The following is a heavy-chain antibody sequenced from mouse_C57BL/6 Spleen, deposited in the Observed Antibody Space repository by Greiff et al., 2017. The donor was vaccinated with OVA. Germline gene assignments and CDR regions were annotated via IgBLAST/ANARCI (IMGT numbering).Heavy chain of an antibody. D-gene: IGHD2-2*01. Sequence: QVQLQQPGAELVMPGASVKLSCKASGYTFTSYWMHWVKQRPGQGLEWIGEIDPSDSYTNYNQKFKGKSTLTVDKSSSTAYMQLSILTAEDSAFYYGARFYGYDVWYFDYWGQGTTLTVSS. CDR2: IDPSDSYT. V-gene: IGHV1-69*01. CDR3: ARFYGYDVWYFDY. CDR1: GYTFTSYW. J-gene: IGHJ2*01.